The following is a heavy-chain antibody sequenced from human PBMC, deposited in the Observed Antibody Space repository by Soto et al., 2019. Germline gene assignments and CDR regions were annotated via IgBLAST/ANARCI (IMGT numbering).Heavy chain of an antibody. V-gene: IGHV1-8*01. CDR2: MNPNSGNT. Sequence: QVQLVQSGAEVKKPGASVKVSCKASGYTFTSYDINWVRQATGQGLEWMGWMNPNSGNTGYAQKFQSRVTITRDTSASTAYMELSSLRSEDTAVYYCASNYCSSTSCLDWGQGTLVTVSS. CDR3: ASNYCSSTSCLD. CDR1: GYTFTSYD. D-gene: IGHD2-2*01. J-gene: IGHJ4*02.